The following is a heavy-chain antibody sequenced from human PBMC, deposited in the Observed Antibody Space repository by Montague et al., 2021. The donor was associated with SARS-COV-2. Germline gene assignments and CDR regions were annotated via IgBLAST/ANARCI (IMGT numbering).Heavy chain of an antibody. CDR1: GGSFSTYS. D-gene: IGHD3-10*01. J-gene: IGHJ6*03. Sequence: SETLSLTCAVHGGSFSTYSWNWIRQPPGKGLEWIGEIHHGRSTNYNPSLKSRVTISADTSKNQFPLKLTSVAAADTAVYYCARLGDGVVPSPILGVGPYYSYYYMDVWGKGTTVTVSS. CDR3: ARLGDGVVPSPILGVGPYYSYYYMDV. V-gene: IGHV4-34*01. CDR2: IHHGRST.